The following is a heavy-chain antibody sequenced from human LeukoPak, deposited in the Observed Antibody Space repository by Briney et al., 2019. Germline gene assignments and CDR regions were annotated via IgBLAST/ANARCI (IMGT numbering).Heavy chain of an antibody. CDR1: GYTXTIYY. Sequence: VASVKVSCKASGYTXTIYYMHWVXQAXGQGLEWMGIINPSGGSTSYAQKFQGRVTMTRDTSTSTVYMELSSLRSEDTAVYYCARDGVDYGDYVALDYWGQGTLVTVSS. D-gene: IGHD4-17*01. V-gene: IGHV1-46*01. J-gene: IGHJ4*02. CDR2: INPSGGST. CDR3: ARDGVDYGDYVALDY.